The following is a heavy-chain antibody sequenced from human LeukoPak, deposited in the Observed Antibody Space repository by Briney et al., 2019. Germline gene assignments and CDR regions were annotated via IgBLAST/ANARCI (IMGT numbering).Heavy chain of an antibody. J-gene: IGHJ4*02. CDR1: GGTFSSYA. CDR2: IIPIFGTA. V-gene: IGHV1-69*06. Sequence: SVKVSCKASGGTFSSYAISWVRQAPGQGLEWMGGIIPIFGTANYAQKFQGRVTITADKSTSTAYMELSSLRSEDTAVYYCAGIKGYYGSGTFDYWGQGPLVTVS. D-gene: IGHD3-10*01. CDR3: AGIKGYYGSGTFDY.